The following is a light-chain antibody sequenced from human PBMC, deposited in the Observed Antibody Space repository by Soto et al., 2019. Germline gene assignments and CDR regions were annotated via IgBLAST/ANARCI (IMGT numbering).Light chain of an antibody. CDR2: EAS. V-gene: IGKV3-20*01. Sequence: EIVLTQSPGTLSLSPGERATLSCRASQSVSSSSLAWYQQNPGQAPRLLIYEASSRATGIPDRFSGGGSGTDSTLTISSLEPEDFEWYYCRQYGTFGHGTKVDIK. CDR1: QSVSSSS. J-gene: IGKJ1*01. CDR3: RQYGT.